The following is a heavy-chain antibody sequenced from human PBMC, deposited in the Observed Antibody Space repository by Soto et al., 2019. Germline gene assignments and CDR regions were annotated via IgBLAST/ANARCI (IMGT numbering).Heavy chain of an antibody. CDR2: ISAYNGNT. Sequence: QVQLVQSGAEVKKPGASVKVSCKASGYTFTSYGISWVRQAPGQGLEWMGWISAYNGNTNYAQKRQGRVTMTTDTSTSTAYMELRSLRSDDTAVYYCARELVVPAASLGYYYYMDVWGKGTTVTVSS. V-gene: IGHV1-18*01. D-gene: IGHD2-2*01. CDR1: GYTFTSYG. CDR3: ARELVVPAASLGYYYYMDV. J-gene: IGHJ6*03.